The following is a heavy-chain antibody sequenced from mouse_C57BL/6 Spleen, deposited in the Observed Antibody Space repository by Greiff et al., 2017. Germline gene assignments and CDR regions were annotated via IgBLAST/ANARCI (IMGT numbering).Heavy chain of an antibody. Sequence: VQLQQSGAELVKPGASVKMSCKASGYTFTSYWITWVKQRPGQGLEWIGDIYPGSGSTNYNEKFKSKATLTVDTSSSTAYMQLSSLTSEDSAVYYVARQDYYGSSYDYAMDYWGQGTSVTVSS. J-gene: IGHJ4*01. V-gene: IGHV1-55*01. CDR2: IYPGSGST. CDR1: GYTFTSYW. D-gene: IGHD1-1*01. CDR3: ARQDYYGSSYDYAMDY.